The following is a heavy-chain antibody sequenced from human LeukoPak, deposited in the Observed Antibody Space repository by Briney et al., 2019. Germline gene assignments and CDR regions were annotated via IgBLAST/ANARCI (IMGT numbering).Heavy chain of an antibody. V-gene: IGHV4-31*03. CDR2: IYYSGST. Sequence: PSETLSLTCTVSGGSISSGGYYWSWIRQHPGKGLEWIGYIYYSGSTYYNPSLKSRVTISVDTSKNQFSLKLSSVTAADTAVYYCARVANYYDSSGYYYGAFDIWGQGTMVTVSS. CDR3: ARVANYYDSSGYYYGAFDI. J-gene: IGHJ3*02. D-gene: IGHD3-22*01. CDR1: GGSISSGGYY.